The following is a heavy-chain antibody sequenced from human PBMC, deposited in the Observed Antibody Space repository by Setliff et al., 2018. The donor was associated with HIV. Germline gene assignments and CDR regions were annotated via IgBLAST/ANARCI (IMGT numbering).Heavy chain of an antibody. CDR2: ISGSGVNS. D-gene: IGHD3-9*01. J-gene: IGHJ1*01. CDR3: AKTSNTGYLFCSDY. Sequence: PGGSLRLSCVVSGFTFSNYKNYEMHWVRQAPGKGLEWISGISGSGVNSYYADSVKGRFTISRDNSKNTVYLQMNSLRAEDTAVYYCAKTSNTGYLFCSDYWGQGTLVTVSS. CDR1: GFTFSNYKNYE. V-gene: IGHV3-23*01.